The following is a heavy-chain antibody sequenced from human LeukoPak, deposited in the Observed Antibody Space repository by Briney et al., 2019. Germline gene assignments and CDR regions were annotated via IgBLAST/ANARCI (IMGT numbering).Heavy chain of an antibody. Sequence: PSETLSLTCAVYGGSFSGYYWSWIRQPPGKGLEWIGEINHSGSTYYNPSLKSRVTISVDTSKNQFSLKLSSVTAADTAVYYCARGEDSSGYHDYWGQGTLVTVSS. J-gene: IGHJ4*02. CDR3: ARGEDSSGYHDY. D-gene: IGHD3-22*01. CDR1: GGSFSGYY. V-gene: IGHV4-34*01. CDR2: INHSGST.